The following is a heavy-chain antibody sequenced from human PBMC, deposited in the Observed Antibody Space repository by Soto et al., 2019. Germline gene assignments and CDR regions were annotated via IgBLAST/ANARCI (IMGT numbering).Heavy chain of an antibody. CDR3: AKWKWGDGGIGYFDY. CDR1: GFTFSSYG. D-gene: IGHD2-15*01. V-gene: IGHV3-30*18. J-gene: IGHJ4*02. Sequence: QVQLVESGGGVVQPGRSLRLSCAASGFTFSSYGMRWVRQAPGKGLEWVAVISYDGSNKYYADSVKGRFTISRDNSKNTLYLQMNSLRAEDTAVYYCAKWKWGDGGIGYFDYWGQGTLVTVSS. CDR2: ISYDGSNK.